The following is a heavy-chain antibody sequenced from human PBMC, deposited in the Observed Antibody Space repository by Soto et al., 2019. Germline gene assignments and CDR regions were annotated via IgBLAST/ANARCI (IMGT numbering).Heavy chain of an antibody. D-gene: IGHD4-17*01. CDR1: GSCICSDNCC. CDR2: FHYSGTT. Sequence: SETLSLTCTASGSCICSDNCCWTWIRQPPGKGLEWIGCFHYSGTTYQIPSLKSRVTISVDTSRNQFSLKLTSVTAADTAVYYCARGDGNTAFGYWGQGTQVTVSS. V-gene: IGHV4-30-4*01. CDR3: ARGDGNTAFGY. J-gene: IGHJ4*02.